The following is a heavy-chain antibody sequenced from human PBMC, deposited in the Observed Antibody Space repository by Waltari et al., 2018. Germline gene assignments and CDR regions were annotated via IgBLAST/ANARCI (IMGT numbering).Heavy chain of an antibody. CDR2: IYSGGST. D-gene: IGHD3-10*01. CDR1: GFTVSSNY. V-gene: IGHV3-53*01. Sequence: EVQLVESGGGLIQPGGSLRLSCAASGFTVSSNYMSWVRQAPGQGLEWVSVIYSGGSTYYADSVKGRFTISRDNAKNTLYLQMNSLRAEDTAVYYCARDLVPITMVRGTKGYYYGMDVWGQGTTVTVSS. CDR3: ARDLVPITMVRGTKGYYYGMDV. J-gene: IGHJ6*02.